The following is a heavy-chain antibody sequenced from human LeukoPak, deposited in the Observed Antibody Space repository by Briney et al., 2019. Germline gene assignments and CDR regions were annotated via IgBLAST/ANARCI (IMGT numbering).Heavy chain of an antibody. V-gene: IGHV3-7*01. CDR1: GFTFSTYW. Sequence: GGSLRLSCAASGFTFSTYWMTWVRQAPGKGLEWVANIKQDGGETYYVDSVKGRFTISRDSAKNSLYLQMNSLRAEDTALYYCARLRGGAYWGQGTLVTVSS. CDR3: ARLRGGAY. D-gene: IGHD3-10*01. CDR2: IKQDGGET. J-gene: IGHJ4*02.